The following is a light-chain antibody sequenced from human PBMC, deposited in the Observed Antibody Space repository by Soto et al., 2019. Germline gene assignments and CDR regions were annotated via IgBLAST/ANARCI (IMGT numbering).Light chain of an antibody. CDR3: SSYRSSYTWV. J-gene: IGLJ3*02. V-gene: IGLV2-14*01. CDR2: EVT. CDR1: SSDVGAYNY. Sequence: QSALTQPASVSGFPGQSITISCTGTSSDVGAYNYVSWYQQHPGKAPKLMIYEVTNRPSGVSNRFSGSKSDNTASLTISGLQAEDEADYYCSSYRSSYTWVFGGGTKVTVL.